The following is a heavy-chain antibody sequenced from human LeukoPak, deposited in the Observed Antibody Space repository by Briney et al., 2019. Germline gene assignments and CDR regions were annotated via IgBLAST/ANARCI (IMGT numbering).Heavy chain of an antibody. CDR1: VYTFTSYD. Sequence: ASVKVSCKASVYTFTSYDINWVRQATGQGLEWMGWMNPNSGNTGYAQKFQGRVTMTRNTSISTAYMELSSLRSEDTAVYYCARGRRDYDILTGYGWFDPWGQGTLVTVSS. D-gene: IGHD3-9*01. CDR2: MNPNSGNT. V-gene: IGHV1-8*01. J-gene: IGHJ5*02. CDR3: ARGRRDYDILTGYGWFDP.